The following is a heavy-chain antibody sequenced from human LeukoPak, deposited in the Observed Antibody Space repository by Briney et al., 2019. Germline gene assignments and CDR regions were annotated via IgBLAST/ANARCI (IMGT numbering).Heavy chain of an antibody. Sequence: GGSLRLSCAASGFALKNYAIHWVRQAPGKGLEWVAVISYDGNNKYYTDSVQGRFTISRDNSKNTLYLQMISLRAEDTAVYYCARGPEKSLRYYFHYWGQGTLVTVSS. CDR3: ARGPEKSLRYYFHY. CDR1: GFALKNYA. V-gene: IGHV3-30*04. J-gene: IGHJ4*02. CDR2: ISYDGNNK.